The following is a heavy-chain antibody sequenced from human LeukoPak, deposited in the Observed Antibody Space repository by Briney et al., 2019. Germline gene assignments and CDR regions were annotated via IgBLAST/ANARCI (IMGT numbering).Heavy chain of an antibody. V-gene: IGHV4-31*03. D-gene: IGHD3-22*01. CDR1: GGSISSGGYY. Sequence: PSETLSLTCTVSGGSISSGGYYWRWIRQHPGKGLEWIGYIYYSGSTYYNPSLKSRVTISVDTSKNQFSLKLSSVTAADTAVYYCARTYDSSGYYYYFDYWGQGTLVTVSS. CDR2: IYYSGST. J-gene: IGHJ4*02. CDR3: ARTYDSSGYYYYFDY.